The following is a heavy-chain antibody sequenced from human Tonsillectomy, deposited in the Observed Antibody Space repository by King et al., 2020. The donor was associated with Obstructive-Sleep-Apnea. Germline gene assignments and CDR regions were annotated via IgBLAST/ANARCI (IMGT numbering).Heavy chain of an antibody. CDR1: GFTFSSYA. V-gene: IGHV3-30-3*01. Sequence: VQLVQSGGGVVQPGRSLRLSCAASGFTFSSYAMHWVRQAPGKGLEWVALISYDGSSKYYADSVRGRFTISRDNSINTLYLQMNSLRAEDTAVFYCAKGPALVTVGFCDYWGQGTLVTVSS. D-gene: IGHD5-18*01. CDR2: ISYDGSSK. CDR3: AKGPALVTVGFCDY. J-gene: IGHJ4*02.